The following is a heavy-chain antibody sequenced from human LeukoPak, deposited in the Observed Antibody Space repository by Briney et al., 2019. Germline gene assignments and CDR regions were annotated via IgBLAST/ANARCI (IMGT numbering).Heavy chain of an antibody. Sequence: GGTLRLSCAASGLTVSSNCLSWIRQAPGKGLMWVSRINSGGSGTNNAASVKGRFTISRDNAENTVYLQMNSLRAEDTAVYYCARAGRGLRYFDWLTHDYWGQGTRVTVSS. D-gene: IGHD3-9*01. V-gene: IGHV3-74*01. J-gene: IGHJ4*02. CDR2: INSGGSGT. CDR1: GLTVSSNC. CDR3: ARAGRGLRYFDWLTHDY.